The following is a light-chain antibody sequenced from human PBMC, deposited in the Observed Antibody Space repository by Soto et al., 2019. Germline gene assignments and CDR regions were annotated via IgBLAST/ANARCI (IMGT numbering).Light chain of an antibody. J-gene: IGLJ1*01. Sequence: QSVLTQPPSASGAPGQRLTISCSGSSSNVGSNTVSWYQQFPGTAPKLLIHSNNKRPSGVPDRFSGSKSGTSASLAISGLQSEDEADYYCAAWDDSLNASVFGGGTKVTVL. CDR1: SSNVGSNT. CDR2: SNN. V-gene: IGLV1-44*01. CDR3: AAWDDSLNASV.